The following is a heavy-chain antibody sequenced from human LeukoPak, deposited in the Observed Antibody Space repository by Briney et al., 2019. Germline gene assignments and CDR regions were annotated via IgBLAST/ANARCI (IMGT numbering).Heavy chain of an antibody. CDR2: IRSKTYGGTT. CDR1: GFTFGDYT. D-gene: IGHD1-26*01. V-gene: IGHV3-49*04. CDR3: TRGDGGTYRHFDY. J-gene: IGHJ4*02. Sequence: QPGRSLRLSCTASGFTFGDYTMSLVRQAPGKGLEWVSFIRSKTYGGTTEYAASVKGRFTISRDDSKSIAYLQMNSLKTEDTAVYYCTRGDGGTYRHFDYWGQGTLVTVSS.